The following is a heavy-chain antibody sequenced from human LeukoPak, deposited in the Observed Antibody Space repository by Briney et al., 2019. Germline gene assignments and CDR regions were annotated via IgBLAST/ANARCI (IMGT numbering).Heavy chain of an antibody. Sequence: PSETLSLTCAVYGGSFSGYYWNWIRQVPGKGLEWIGEINHSASARYSPSLKSRVTMSVDTSKNQFSLKLTSVTAADTAVYYCARGRSPQDWGQGTLVTVSS. CDR1: GGSFSGYY. CDR2: INHSASA. J-gene: IGHJ4*02. CDR3: ARGRSPQD. V-gene: IGHV4-34*01.